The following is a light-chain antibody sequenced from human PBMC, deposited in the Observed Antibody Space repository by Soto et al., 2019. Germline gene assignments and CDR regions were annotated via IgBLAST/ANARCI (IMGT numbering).Light chain of an antibody. CDR3: QQRYSWPPLT. J-gene: IGKJ4*01. V-gene: IGKV3-11*01. CDR1: QSVSVY. CDR2: DAS. Sequence: VVLTQSPDTLSLSAGDRATLSCRASQSVSVYVAWYQQKPGQAPRLLIYDASTRATGVPARFSGSGSGTDFTLTISSLEPEDFAVYFCQQRYSWPPLTFGGGTRVEIK.